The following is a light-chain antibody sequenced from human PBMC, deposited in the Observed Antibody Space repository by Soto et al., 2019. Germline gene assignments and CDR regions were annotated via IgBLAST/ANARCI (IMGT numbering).Light chain of an antibody. V-gene: IGKV1D-16*01. J-gene: IGKJ1*01. CDR1: QGISSW. Sequence: DIQITQSPSSLSSSVPERFTITCRASQGISSWLAWYQQKPGKAPKLLIYAASSLQSGVPSRLSGSGSGTEFTLTISSLQPDDFATYYCQQYNSYSFGQGTKV. CDR2: AAS. CDR3: QQYNSYS.